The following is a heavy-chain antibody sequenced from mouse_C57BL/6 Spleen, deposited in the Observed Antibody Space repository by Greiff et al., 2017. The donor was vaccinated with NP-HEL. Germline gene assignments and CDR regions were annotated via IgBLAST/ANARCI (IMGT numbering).Heavy chain of an antibody. Sequence: LQESGPELVKPGASVKISCKASGYAFSSSWMNWVKQRPGKGIEWIGRIYPGDGDTNYNGKFKGKATLTADKSSSTAYMQLSSLTSDDSAVYFCARRGFAYWGQGTLVTVSA. CDR3: ARRGFAY. V-gene: IGHV1-82*01. CDR2: IYPGDGDT. CDR1: GYAFSSSW. J-gene: IGHJ3*01.